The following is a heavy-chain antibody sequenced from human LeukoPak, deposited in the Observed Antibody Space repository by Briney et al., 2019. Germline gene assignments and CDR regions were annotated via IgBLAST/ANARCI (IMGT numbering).Heavy chain of an antibody. D-gene: IGHD2-2*01. CDR1: GFLFTRYW. Sequence: SGGSLRLSCAASGFLFTRYWMSWVRQAPGKGLEWVSAISGSGGSTYYADSVKGRFTISRDNSKNTLYLQMNSLRAEDTAVYYCAKNPIVVVPAAGFYYFDYWGQGTLVTVSS. CDR3: AKNPIVVVPAAGFYYFDY. CDR2: ISGSGGST. J-gene: IGHJ4*02. V-gene: IGHV3-23*01.